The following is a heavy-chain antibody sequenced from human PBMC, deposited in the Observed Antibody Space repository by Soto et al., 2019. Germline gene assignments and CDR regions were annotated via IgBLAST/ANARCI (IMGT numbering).Heavy chain of an antibody. J-gene: IGHJ4*02. Sequence: EVQLLESGGGLVQPGGSLRLSCAASGFTFSSYAMSWVRQAPGKGLEWVSAISGSGGSRYYADSVKGRFTISRDNSKNTLYLQMNSLRAEDTSVYYCAKDQLTVGTTPMCYFDYWGQGTLVTVSS. CDR2: ISGSGGSR. CDR3: AKDQLTVGTTPMCYFDY. V-gene: IGHV3-23*01. CDR1: GFTFSSYA. D-gene: IGHD2-21*02.